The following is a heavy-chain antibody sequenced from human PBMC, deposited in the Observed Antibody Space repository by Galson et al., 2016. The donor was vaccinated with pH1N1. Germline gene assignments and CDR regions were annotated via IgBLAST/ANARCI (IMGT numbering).Heavy chain of an antibody. V-gene: IGHV4-39*07. CDR1: GGSISSNSYY. J-gene: IGHJ4*02. D-gene: IGHD5-18*01. Sequence: ETLSLTCTVSGGSISSNSYYWGWIRQPPGKGLEWIGSIYYSGSTYYNPSLKSRVTISVDTSKSQFSLKLNSVTAADTAVYYCARDYVDTTMAPYFDYWGQGTLVTVSS. CDR3: ARDYVDTTMAPYFDY. CDR2: IYYSGST.